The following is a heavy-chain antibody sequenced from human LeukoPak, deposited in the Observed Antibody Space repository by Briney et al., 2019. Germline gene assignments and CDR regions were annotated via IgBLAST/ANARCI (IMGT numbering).Heavy chain of an antibody. Sequence: ASVKVSCKASGYTFTSYAFRWVRQAPGQGLEWMGWISAYNGNTNYAQRLQGRVTMTTDTSTSTAYMELRSLRSDDTAVYYCAREGAYCSSTSCHIQNWFDPWGQGTLVTVSS. CDR1: GYTFTSYA. CDR2: ISAYNGNT. V-gene: IGHV1-18*01. J-gene: IGHJ5*02. D-gene: IGHD2-2*01. CDR3: AREGAYCSSTSCHIQNWFDP.